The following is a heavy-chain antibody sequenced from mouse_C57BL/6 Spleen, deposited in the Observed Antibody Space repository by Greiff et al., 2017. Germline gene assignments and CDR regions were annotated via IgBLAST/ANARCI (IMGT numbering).Heavy chain of an antibody. D-gene: IGHD2-3*01. J-gene: IGHJ2*01. V-gene: IGHV1-72*01. CDR2: IDPNSGGT. CDR3: ARSFYDGYNY. Sequence: LQLQQPGAELVKPGASVKLSCKASGYTFTSYWMHWVKQRPGRGLEWIGRIDPNSGGTKYNEKFKSKATLTVDKPSSTAYMQLSSLTSGDSAVYYCARSFYDGYNYWGQGTTLTVSS. CDR1: GYTFTSYW.